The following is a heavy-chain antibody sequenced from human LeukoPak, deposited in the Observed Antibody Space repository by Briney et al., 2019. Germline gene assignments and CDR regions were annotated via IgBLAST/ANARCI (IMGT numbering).Heavy chain of an antibody. V-gene: IGHV3-33*06. CDR3: AKDQDSSGYYPNWFDP. J-gene: IGHJ5*02. CDR1: GFTFSSYG. Sequence: GGSLRLSCAASGFTFSSYGMHWVRQAPGKGLEWVAVIWYDGSNKYYADSVKGRFTISRDNSKNTLYLQMNSLRAEDTAVYYCAKDQDSSGYYPNWFDPWGQGTLVTVSS. CDR2: IWYDGSNK. D-gene: IGHD3-22*01.